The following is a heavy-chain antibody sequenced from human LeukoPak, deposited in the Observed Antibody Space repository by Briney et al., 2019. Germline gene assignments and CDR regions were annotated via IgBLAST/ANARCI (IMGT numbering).Heavy chain of an antibody. CDR3: ARGYCSGGSCYYYYHGIDV. Sequence: SETLSLTCAVYGGSFSGYYWSWIRQPPGKGLVWIGEINHSGSTSYNPSLKSRVTISVDTSKNQFSLKLSSVTAADTAVYYCARGYCSGGSCYYYYHGIDVWGQGTTVTVSS. J-gene: IGHJ6*02. V-gene: IGHV4-34*01. D-gene: IGHD2-15*01. CDR2: INHSGST. CDR1: GGSFSGYY.